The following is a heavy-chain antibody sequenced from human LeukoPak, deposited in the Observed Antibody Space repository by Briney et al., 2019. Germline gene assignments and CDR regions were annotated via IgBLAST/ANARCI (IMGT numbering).Heavy chain of an antibody. J-gene: IGHJ4*02. Sequence: ASVKVSCKTSGYTFISHDINWVRQATGQGLEWMGSMDPNSGNTGYAQRFQGRVTLTRSTSLSEAYMELTSLKFEDTAVYYCARVQGSDTSGSFDHWGQGTLVTVSS. V-gene: IGHV1-8*01. CDR1: GYTFISHD. CDR2: MDPNSGNT. CDR3: ARVQGSDTSGSFDH. D-gene: IGHD1-26*01.